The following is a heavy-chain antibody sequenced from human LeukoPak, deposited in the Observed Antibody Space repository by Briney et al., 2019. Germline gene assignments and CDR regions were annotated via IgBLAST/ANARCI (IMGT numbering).Heavy chain of an antibody. V-gene: IGHV1-3*01. CDR1: GYTFTSYA. Sequence: ASVKVSCKASGYTFTSYAMHWVRQAPGQRLEWMGWINAGNGNTKYSQKFQGRVTITRDTSASTAYMELSSLRSEDTAVYYCARDGEYCSSTSCFVLNWFDPWGQGTLVTVSS. CDR3: ARDGEYCSSTSCFVLNWFDP. J-gene: IGHJ5*02. CDR2: INAGNGNT. D-gene: IGHD2-2*01.